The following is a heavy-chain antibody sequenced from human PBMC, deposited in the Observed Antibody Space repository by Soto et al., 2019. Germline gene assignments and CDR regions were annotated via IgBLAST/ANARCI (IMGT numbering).Heavy chain of an antibody. CDR2: ITSDGSST. D-gene: IGHD6-19*01. V-gene: IGHV3-74*01. CDR1: GFTFSNYW. CDR3: ARVMSSGWHHDTFVI. Sequence: GGSLRLSCAASGFTFSNYWMHWFRQAPGKGLVWVSRITSDGSSTTYADSVRGRFTISRDNAKNTLYLQMNGLRADDTAVYYCARVMSSGWHHDTFVIWGQGARVTVTS. J-gene: IGHJ3*02.